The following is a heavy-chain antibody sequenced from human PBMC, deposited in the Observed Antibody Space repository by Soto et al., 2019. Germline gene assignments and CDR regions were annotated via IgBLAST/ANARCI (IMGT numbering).Heavy chain of an antibody. D-gene: IGHD6-13*01. CDR1: GFTFDDYG. J-gene: IGHJ3*02. CDR2: INWNGGRI. CDR3: ARRASSSWYAAFDI. Sequence: GGSLRLSCAASGFTFDDYGMNWVRQAPGKGLEWVSGINWNGGRIGYADSVKGRFTISRDNAKNSLYLQMNSLRAEDTALYYCARRASSSWYAAFDIWGQGTMVTVSS. V-gene: IGHV3-20*04.